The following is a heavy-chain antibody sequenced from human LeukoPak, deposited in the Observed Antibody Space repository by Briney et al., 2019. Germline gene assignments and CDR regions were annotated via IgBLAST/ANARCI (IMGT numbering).Heavy chain of an antibody. CDR1: GGSISSSSYY. Sequence: SETLSLTCTVSGGSISSSSYYWGWIRQPPGKGLEWIGSIYYSGSTYYNPSLKSRVTISVDTSKNQFSLKLSSVTAADTAAYYCARHGYYRGWFDPWGQGTLVTVSS. CDR3: ARHGYYRGWFDP. V-gene: IGHV4-39*07. J-gene: IGHJ5*02. CDR2: IYYSGST. D-gene: IGHD3-22*01.